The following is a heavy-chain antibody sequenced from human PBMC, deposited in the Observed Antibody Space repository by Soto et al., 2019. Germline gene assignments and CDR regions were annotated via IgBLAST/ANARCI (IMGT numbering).Heavy chain of an antibody. J-gene: IGHJ2*01. CDR3: ARGNHRWLQLWYFDL. Sequence: QVQLVQSGAEVKKPGSSVTVSCKASGGTFSSYTISWVRQAPGQGLEWMGGIIPIFGTANYAQKFQGRVTMSADESPSTAYMELGSLRSEDTAVYYCARGNHRWLQLWYFDLWGRGTLVTVSS. CDR2: IIPIFGTA. D-gene: IGHD5-12*01. CDR1: GGTFSSYT. V-gene: IGHV1-69*12.